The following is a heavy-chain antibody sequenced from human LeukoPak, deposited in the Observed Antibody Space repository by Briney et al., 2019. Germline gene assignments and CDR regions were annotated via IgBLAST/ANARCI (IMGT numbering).Heavy chain of an antibody. J-gene: IGHJ3*01. D-gene: IGHD2-21*02. CDR2: IYGSGRT. Sequence: GGSLRLSCAASGFTVSSDYMSWVRQAPGKGLEWVSVIYGSGRTLYADSVKGRFTISRDNSKNTLYLQMNSLRAEDTAVYYCSKHIVVVTAPDAFEVWGQGTMVTVSS. CDR1: GFTVSSDY. V-gene: IGHV3-53*01. CDR3: SKHIVVVTAPDAFEV.